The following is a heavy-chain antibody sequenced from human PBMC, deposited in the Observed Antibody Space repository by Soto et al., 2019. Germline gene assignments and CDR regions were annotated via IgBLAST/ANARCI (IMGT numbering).Heavy chain of an antibody. V-gene: IGHV3-30*18. J-gene: IGHJ5*02. CDR3: AKDQGGSYLLYWFDP. Sequence: GGSLRLSCAASGFTFSSYGMHWLRQAPGKWLEWVAVISYDGSNKYYADSVKGRFTISRDNSKSTLYLQMNSLRAEDTAVYYCAKDQGGSYLLYWFDPWGQGXLVTVYS. D-gene: IGHD1-26*01. CDR2: ISYDGSNK. CDR1: GFTFSSYG.